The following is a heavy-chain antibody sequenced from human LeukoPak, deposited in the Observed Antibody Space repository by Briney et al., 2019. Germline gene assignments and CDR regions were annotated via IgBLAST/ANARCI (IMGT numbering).Heavy chain of an antibody. V-gene: IGHV3-48*01. D-gene: IGHD3-10*01. CDR2: ISSSSSTI. CDR3: ARERLLWFGELLDY. CDR1: GFTFSSYE. Sequence: GGSLRLSCAASGFTFSSYEMNWVRQAPGKGLEWVSYISSSSSTIYYADSVKGRFTISRDNAKNSLYLQMNSLRAEDTAVYYCARERLLWFGELLDYWGQGTLVTVSS. J-gene: IGHJ4*02.